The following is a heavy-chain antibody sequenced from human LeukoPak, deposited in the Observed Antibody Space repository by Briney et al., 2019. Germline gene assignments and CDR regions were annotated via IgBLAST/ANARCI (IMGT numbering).Heavy chain of an antibody. Sequence: SETLSLTCTVSGGSISSYYWSWIRQPPGKGLEWIGYIYYSGSTNYNPSLKSRVTISVDTSKNQFSLKLSSVTAADTAVYYCARVHWYYDRSAGWFDPWGQGTLVTVSS. V-gene: IGHV4-59*01. CDR1: GGSISSYY. CDR2: IYYSGST. D-gene: IGHD3-3*01. J-gene: IGHJ5*02. CDR3: ARVHWYYDRSAGWFDP.